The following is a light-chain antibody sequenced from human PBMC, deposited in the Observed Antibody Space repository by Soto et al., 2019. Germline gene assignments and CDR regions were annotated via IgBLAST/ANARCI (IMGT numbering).Light chain of an antibody. V-gene: IGKV3-15*01. CDR2: GAS. CDR1: QSVSSN. J-gene: IGKJ1*01. Sequence: EIVMKQSPGTLSVSPGERATLSCRASQSVSSNLAWYQQKPCQAPRLLIYGASTKATGIPARFSGSRSGTEFTLTISSLQSEDFAVYDGQQYNNWPRAFGQGTKVEIK. CDR3: QQYNNWPRA.